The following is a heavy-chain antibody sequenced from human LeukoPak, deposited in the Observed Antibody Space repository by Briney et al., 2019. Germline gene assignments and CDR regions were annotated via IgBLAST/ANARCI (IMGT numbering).Heavy chain of an antibody. D-gene: IGHD1-14*01. CDR1: GGSITSYY. V-gene: IGHV4-59*01. J-gene: IGHJ4*02. CDR3: ARASTTFDD. CDR2: ISDGGST. Sequence: SETLSLTGSVSGGSITSYYWSWIRQPPGKGLEWIGYISDGGSTNYNPSLKSRVSISVDTSKNQFSLKLSSVTAADTAVYFCARASTTFDDWGQGTLVTVSS.